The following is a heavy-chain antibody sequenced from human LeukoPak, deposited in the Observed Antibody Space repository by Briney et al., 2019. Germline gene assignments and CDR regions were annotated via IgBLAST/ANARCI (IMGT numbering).Heavy chain of an antibody. CDR3: ARGGDSNDY. CDR1: GYTFTGYY. CDR2: INPSGGST. V-gene: IGHV1-46*01. D-gene: IGHD4-17*01. Sequence: ASVKVSCKASGYTFTGYYMHWVRQAPGQGLEWMGIINPSGGSTSYAQKLQGRVTITRNTSISTAYMELSSLRYEDTAIYYCARGGDSNDYWGQGTLVTVSS. J-gene: IGHJ4*02.